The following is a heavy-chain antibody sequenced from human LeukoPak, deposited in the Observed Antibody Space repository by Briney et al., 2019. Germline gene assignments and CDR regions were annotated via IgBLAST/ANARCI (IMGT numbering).Heavy chain of an antibody. Sequence: SETLSLTCTVSGGSISSYYWSWIRQPPGKGLEWIGYIYYSGSTNYNPSLKSRVTISVDTSKNQFSLKLSSVTGADTAVYYCARGNSGPLDYWVEGTLVTVSS. CDR2: IYYSGST. CDR3: ARGNSGPLDY. J-gene: IGHJ4*02. CDR1: GGSISSYY. D-gene: IGHD4-23*01. V-gene: IGHV4-59*01.